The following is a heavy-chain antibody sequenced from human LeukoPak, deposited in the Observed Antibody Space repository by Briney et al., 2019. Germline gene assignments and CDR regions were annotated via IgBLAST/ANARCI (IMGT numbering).Heavy chain of an antibody. CDR1: GFTFSSYA. Sequence: GGSLRLSCAASGFTFSSYAMSWVRQAPGKGLEWVSAISGSGGSTYCADSVKGRFTISRDNSKNTLYLQMNSLRAEDTAVYYCAKDASPIGYCSSTSCYYFDYWGQGTLVTVSS. J-gene: IGHJ4*02. CDR3: AKDASPIGYCSSTSCYYFDY. CDR2: ISGSGGST. V-gene: IGHV3-23*01. D-gene: IGHD2-2*01.